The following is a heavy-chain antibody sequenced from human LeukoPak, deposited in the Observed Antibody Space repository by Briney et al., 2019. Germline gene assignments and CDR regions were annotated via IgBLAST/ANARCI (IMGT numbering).Heavy chain of an antibody. Sequence: KPGGSLRLSCAASGFTFNDYYMSWIRQAPGKGLEWVSYITSSSSYTNYADSVKGRFTISRDNAKNSLYLQMNSLRAEDTAVYYCARVYSYDSTGYFDYYFDYWGQGTLVTVSS. CDR3: ARVYSYDSTGYFDYYFDY. CDR2: ITSSSSYT. CDR1: GFTFNDYY. J-gene: IGHJ4*02. D-gene: IGHD3-22*01. V-gene: IGHV3-11*05.